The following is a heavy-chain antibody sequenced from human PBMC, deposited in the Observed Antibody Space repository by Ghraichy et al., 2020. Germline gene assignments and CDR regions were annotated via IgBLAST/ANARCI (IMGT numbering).Heavy chain of an antibody. V-gene: IGHV4-61*01. CDR2: IYYSGST. Sequence: SETLSLTCTVSGGSVSSGSYYWSWIRQPPGKGLEWIGYIYYSGSTNYNPSLKSRVTISVDTSKNQFSLKLSSVTAADTAVYYCARGAHMITFGGVITYFDYWGQGTLVTVSS. CDR1: GGSVSSGSYY. J-gene: IGHJ4*02. D-gene: IGHD3-16*02. CDR3: ARGAHMITFGGVITYFDY.